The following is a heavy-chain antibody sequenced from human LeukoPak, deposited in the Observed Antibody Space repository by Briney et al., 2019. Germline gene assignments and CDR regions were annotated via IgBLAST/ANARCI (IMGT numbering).Heavy chain of an antibody. Sequence: PGGSLRLSCAGSGFSFSNYKMNWVRQAPGKGLEWVSFISDTSTTIDYADSVKGRFTISRDNAQNSLYLQMNSLRADDTAVYYCARGGVTTTNWFDPWGQGTLVTVSS. J-gene: IGHJ5*02. CDR2: ISDTSTTI. V-gene: IGHV3-48*01. CDR1: GFSFSNYK. D-gene: IGHD1/OR15-1a*01. CDR3: ARGGVTTTNWFDP.